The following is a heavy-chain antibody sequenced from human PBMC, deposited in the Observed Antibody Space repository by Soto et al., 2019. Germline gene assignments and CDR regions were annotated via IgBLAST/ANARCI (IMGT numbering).Heavy chain of an antibody. CDR1: VGSIISSY. CDR3: ARYSGTYYVY. V-gene: IGHV4-59*01. J-gene: IGHJ4*02. D-gene: IGHD1-26*01. CDR2: ISYSGST. Sequence: QVHLQESGPGLVKPPETLSLPCPVPVGSIISSYWPWIRQPPGKGLEWIGFISYSGSTSYNPSLKSRVTISVDTSKNQFSLRLSSVTAADTAVYYCARYSGTYYVYWGQGTLVTVSS.